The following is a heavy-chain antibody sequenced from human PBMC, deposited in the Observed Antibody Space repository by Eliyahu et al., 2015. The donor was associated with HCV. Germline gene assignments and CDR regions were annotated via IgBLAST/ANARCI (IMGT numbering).Heavy chain of an antibody. J-gene: IGHJ4*02. CDR1: GFTXSSYX. CDR3: AKLGQQLVRIAEYFDY. D-gene: IGHD6-13*01. V-gene: IGHV3-23*01. CDR2: XSGSGGST. Sequence: EVQLLESGGGLVQPGGSLRLSCAASGFTXSSYXMXWVRQAPGKGLEWVSAXSGSGGSTYYADSVKGRFTISRDNSKNTLYLQMNSLRAEDTAVYYCAKLGQQLVRIAEYFDYWGQGTLVTVSS.